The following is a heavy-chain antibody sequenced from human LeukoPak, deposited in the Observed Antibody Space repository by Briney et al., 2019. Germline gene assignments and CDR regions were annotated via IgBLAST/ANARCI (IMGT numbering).Heavy chain of an antibody. CDR3: ASQYYDILTGYYGY. Sequence: GGSLRLSCAASGFTFSSYWMSWVRQAPGKGLEWVANIKQDGSEKYYVDSVKGRFTISRDNAKNSLYLQMNNLRAEDTAVYYCASQYYDILTGYYGYWGQGTLVTVSS. V-gene: IGHV3-7*03. D-gene: IGHD3-9*01. CDR2: IKQDGSEK. J-gene: IGHJ4*02. CDR1: GFTFSSYW.